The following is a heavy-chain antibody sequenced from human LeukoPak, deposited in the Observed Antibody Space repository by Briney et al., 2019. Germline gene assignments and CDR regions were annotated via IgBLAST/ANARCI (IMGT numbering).Heavy chain of an antibody. D-gene: IGHD3-9*01. Sequence: GGSLRLYCAASGFIFRNYAMSWVRQAPGKGLEWVSAITGSGDTTYYADSVKGRFTISRDNSKNTLYVEMNTLRAEHTAVYYCAKWGDYDILTGYYVSDFWGQGTLVTVSS. CDR2: ITGSGDTT. CDR3: AKWGDYDILTGYYVSDF. J-gene: IGHJ4*02. CDR1: GFIFRNYA. V-gene: IGHV3-23*01.